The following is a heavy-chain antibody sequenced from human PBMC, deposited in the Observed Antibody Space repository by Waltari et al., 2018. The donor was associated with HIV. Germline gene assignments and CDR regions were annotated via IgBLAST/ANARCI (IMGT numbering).Heavy chain of an antibody. D-gene: IGHD3-9*01. CDR3: ARHMISERGSYDILTGFDY. CDR1: GGSISTSSFY. V-gene: IGHV4-39*01. CDR2: VYYTGST. J-gene: IGHJ4*02. Sequence: QLQLQESGPGLVTPSATLSLTCSVSGGSISTSSFYWAWIRQAPGKGLEWIGSVYYTGSTFYNPSLESRLSVSVDTSKKEVSLRLSSVTAADTAMYYCARHMISERGSYDILTGFDYWGQGTLVTVSS.